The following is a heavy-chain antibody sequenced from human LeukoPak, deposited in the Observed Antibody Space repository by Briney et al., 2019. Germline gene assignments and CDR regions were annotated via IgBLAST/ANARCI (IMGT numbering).Heavy chain of an antibody. CDR1: GVSFSGYY. Sequence: SETLSLTCAVYGVSFSGYYWSWLRQPPGKGLEWIGEINHSGSTNYNPSLKSRVTISVDTSKNQFSLKLSSVTAADTAVYYCATGYAGANFDYWGQGTLVTVSS. D-gene: IGHD5-12*01. J-gene: IGHJ4*02. CDR2: INHSGST. V-gene: IGHV4-34*01. CDR3: ATGYAGANFDY.